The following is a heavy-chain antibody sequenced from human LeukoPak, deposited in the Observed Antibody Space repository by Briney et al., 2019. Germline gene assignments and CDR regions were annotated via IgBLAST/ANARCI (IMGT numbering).Heavy chain of an antibody. CDR2: ISYDGSNK. CDR1: GFTFSSYG. D-gene: IGHD4-17*01. J-gene: IGHJ6*02. V-gene: IGHV3-30*18. Sequence: GRSLRLSCAASGFTFSSYGMHWVRQAPGKGLEWVAVISYDGSNKYYADSVKGRFTISRDNSKNTLYLQMNSLRAEDTAVYYCAKEYGDLPGYYYGMDVWGQGTTVTVSS. CDR3: AKEYGDLPGYYYGMDV.